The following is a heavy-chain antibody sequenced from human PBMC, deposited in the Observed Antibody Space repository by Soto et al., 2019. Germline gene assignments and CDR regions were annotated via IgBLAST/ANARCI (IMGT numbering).Heavy chain of an antibody. Sequence: QVQLQQWGAGLLKPSETLSLTCAVYGGSFSGYYWSWIRQPPGKGLEWIREINHSGSTNYNPSLKSRVTISVDTSKNQFSLKLSSVTAADTAVYYCARGRITGTTVGMDVWGQGTTVTVSS. V-gene: IGHV4-34*01. CDR3: ARGRITGTTVGMDV. CDR1: GGSFSGYY. J-gene: IGHJ6*02. CDR2: INHSGST. D-gene: IGHD1-7*01.